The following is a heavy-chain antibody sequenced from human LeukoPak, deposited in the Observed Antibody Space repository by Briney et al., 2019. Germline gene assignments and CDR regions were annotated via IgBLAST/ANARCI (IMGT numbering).Heavy chain of an antibody. CDR2: ISGSGGST. D-gene: IGHD2-2*01. CDR3: AKEDFVVVPAASDGWFDP. J-gene: IGHJ5*02. CDR1: GFTFSSYA. V-gene: IGHV3-23*01. Sequence: PGGSLRLSCAASGFTFSSYAMSWVRQAPGKGLEWVSAISGSGGSTYYADSVKGRFTISRDNSKNTLYLQMNSLRAEDTAVYYCAKEDFVVVPAASDGWFDPWGQGTLVTVSS.